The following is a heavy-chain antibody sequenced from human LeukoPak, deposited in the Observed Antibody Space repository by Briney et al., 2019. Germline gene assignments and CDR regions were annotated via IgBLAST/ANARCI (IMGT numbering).Heavy chain of an antibody. CDR3: ARDRGYSTFDI. V-gene: IGHV3-48*03. J-gene: IGHJ3*02. D-gene: IGHD5-18*01. CDR2: ISSSGSTI. Sequence: GGSLRLSCAASGFTFSSYEMNWVRQAPGEGLEWVSYISSSGSTIYYADSVKGRFTISRDNAKNLLYVQMNSLRAEDTAVYYCARDRGYSTFDIWGQGAIVTVSS. CDR1: GFTFSSYE.